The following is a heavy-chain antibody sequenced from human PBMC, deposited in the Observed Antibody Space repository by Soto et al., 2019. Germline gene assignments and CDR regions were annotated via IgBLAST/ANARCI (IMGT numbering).Heavy chain of an antibody. CDR3: AKEGPSIAAAGMVFFY. V-gene: IGHV3-23*01. CDR2: ISGSGGST. CDR1: GVTFSSYG. D-gene: IGHD6-13*01. Sequence: PGGSLRLSCAASGVTFSSYGMHWVRQAPGKGLEWVSAISGSGGSTYYADSVKGRFTISRDNSKNTLYLQMNSLRAEDTAVYYCAKEGPSIAAAGMVFFYWGQGTLVTVSS. J-gene: IGHJ4*02.